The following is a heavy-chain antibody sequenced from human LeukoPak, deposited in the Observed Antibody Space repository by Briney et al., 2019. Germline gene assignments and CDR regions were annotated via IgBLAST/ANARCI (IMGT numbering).Heavy chain of an antibody. J-gene: IGHJ6*02. V-gene: IGHV1-46*01. Sequence: ASVKVSCKASGYTFTSYDTHWVRQAPGQGLEWMGIVHPSTGSTSFTQKFQGRVTMTSDTSTRTVYMELSSLRSEDTAVYYCAREWGLRLAVNPKGMDVWGQGTTVIVSS. CDR3: AREWGLRLAVNPKGMDV. CDR1: GYTFTSYD. CDR2: VHPSTGST. D-gene: IGHD6-19*01.